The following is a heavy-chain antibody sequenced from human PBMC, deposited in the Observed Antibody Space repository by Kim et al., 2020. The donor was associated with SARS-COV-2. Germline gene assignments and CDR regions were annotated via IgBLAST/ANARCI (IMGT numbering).Heavy chain of an antibody. J-gene: IGHJ4*02. CDR1: GGSISSGSYY. D-gene: IGHD3-22*01. CDR3: ARDYYDSSGYFDY. V-gene: IGHV4-61*02. CDR2: IYTSGST. Sequence: SETLSLTCTVSGGSISSGSYYWSWIRQPAGKGLEWIGRIYTSGSTNYNPSLKSRVTISVDTSKNQFSLKLSSVTAADTAVYYCARDYYDSSGYFDYWGQGTMVTVSS.